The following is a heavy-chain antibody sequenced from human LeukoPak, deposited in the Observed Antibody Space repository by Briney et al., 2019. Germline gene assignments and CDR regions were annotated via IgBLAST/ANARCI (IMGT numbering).Heavy chain of an antibody. J-gene: IGHJ6*03. CDR3: ARGENSGHSSGYLTNFYYYYYMDV. CDR1: GGSISSYY. V-gene: IGHV4-59*01. CDR2: IYYSGSST. Sequence: SETLSLTCTVSGGSISSYYWTWIRQPPGGGLEWIGYIYYSGSSTYYNPSLNSRVTISVDTSKNQISLRLSSVTAADTAVYYCARGENSGHSSGYLTNFYYYYYMDVWGKGTTVTVSS. D-gene: IGHD3-22*01.